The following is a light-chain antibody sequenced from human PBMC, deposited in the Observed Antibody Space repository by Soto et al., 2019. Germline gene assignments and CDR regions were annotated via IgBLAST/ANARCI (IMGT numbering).Light chain of an antibody. Sequence: EIVLTQSPGTLSLSPGERATLSCRASQSISSTYLAWYQQKPGQAPRLLIYGVSSRATGIPDRFSGSGSGTDFSLTIGRLEPEDFAVYYCLQYGSLPYRFGQGTKLEIK. CDR1: QSISSTY. J-gene: IGKJ2*03. CDR2: GVS. CDR3: LQYGSLPYR. V-gene: IGKV3-20*01.